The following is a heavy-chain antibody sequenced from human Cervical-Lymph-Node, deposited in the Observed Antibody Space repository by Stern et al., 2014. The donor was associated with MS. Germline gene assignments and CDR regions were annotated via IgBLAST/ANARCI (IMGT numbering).Heavy chain of an antibody. CDR1: GYSFTNYW. CDR3: ARSRGLTQTDGTDV. CDR2: IYPGDAYI. Sequence: VQLVQSGAEVKAPGESLKISCKGSGYSFTNYWIAWVRQMPGKGLEWMGIIYPGDAYIRYSPSFQGQVTISADKSISTAYLQWSSLKASDTAVYYCARSRGLTQTDGTDVWGQGTTVTVSS. J-gene: IGHJ6*02. V-gene: IGHV5-51*03.